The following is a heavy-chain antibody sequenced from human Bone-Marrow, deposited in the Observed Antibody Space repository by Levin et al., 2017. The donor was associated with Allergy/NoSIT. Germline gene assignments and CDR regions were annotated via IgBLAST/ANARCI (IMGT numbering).Heavy chain of an antibody. CDR3: ARVSYD. CDR2: LTPLFGST. V-gene: IGHV1-69*13. D-gene: IGHD3-16*01. J-gene: IGHJ4*02. CDR1: GSSFSSYT. Sequence: SVKVSCRASGSSFSSYTINWVRQAPGQGLEWMGGLTPLFGSTNYAQKFQGRLILTADESTSTAYMELTSLKSEDTAMYYCARVSYDWGQGTLVTVSS.